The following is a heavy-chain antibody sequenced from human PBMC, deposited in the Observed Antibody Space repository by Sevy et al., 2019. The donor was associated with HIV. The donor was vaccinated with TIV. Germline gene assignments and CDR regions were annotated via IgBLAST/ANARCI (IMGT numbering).Heavy chain of an antibody. Sequence: GGSLRLSCVASGFTFSSYEMNWVRQAPGKGLEWVSYISNSGTSMYYSGSVNGRFTVSRDNARNSLYLQMNRLRAEDTAVYYCAGDLPPSATTVAHFDCWGQGTLVTVSS. CDR2: ISNSGTSM. CDR3: AGDLPPSATTVAHFDC. CDR1: GFTFSSYE. J-gene: IGHJ4*02. D-gene: IGHD4-17*01. V-gene: IGHV3-48*03.